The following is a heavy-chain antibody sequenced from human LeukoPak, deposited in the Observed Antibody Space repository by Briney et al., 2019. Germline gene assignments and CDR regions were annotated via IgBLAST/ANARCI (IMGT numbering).Heavy chain of an antibody. Sequence: SETLSLTCTVSGYPISRGYCWGWIRQPPGKGLEWIGSVSHSGSTYQNPSFKSRVTISLDTSKNQFSLRLSSVTAADTAVYYCARDWYSTSSAGQIFDYWGQGTLVTVSS. D-gene: IGHD6-6*01. CDR2: VSHSGST. J-gene: IGHJ4*02. CDR1: GYPISRGYC. V-gene: IGHV4-38-2*02. CDR3: ARDWYSTSSAGQIFDY.